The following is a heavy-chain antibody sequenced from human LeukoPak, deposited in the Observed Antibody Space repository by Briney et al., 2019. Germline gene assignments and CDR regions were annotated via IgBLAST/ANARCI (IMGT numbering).Heavy chain of an antibody. J-gene: IGHJ6*03. Sequence: GGSLRLSCAASGFTFSSYGMHWVRQAPGKGLEWVAFIGYDGSNKYYADSVKGRFTISRDNSKNTLYLQLNSLRTEKTAVYYCAKDATYYSGSGSYPYRKYYMDVWGKGTTVTISS. CDR2: IGYDGSNK. D-gene: IGHD3-10*01. V-gene: IGHV3-30*02. CDR3: AKDATYYSGSGSYPYRKYYMDV. CDR1: GFTFSSYG.